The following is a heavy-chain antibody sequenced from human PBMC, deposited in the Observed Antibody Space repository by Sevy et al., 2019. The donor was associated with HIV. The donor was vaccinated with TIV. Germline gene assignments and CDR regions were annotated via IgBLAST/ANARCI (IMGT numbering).Heavy chain of an antibody. CDR1: GGTFSSYA. CDR3: ARAAEKTNWFDP. V-gene: IGHV1-46*01. Sequence: ASVKVSCKASGGTFSSYAISWVRQAPGQGLEWMGIINPSGGSTSYAQKFQGRVTMTRDTSTSTVYMELSSLRSEDTAVYYCARAAEKTNWFDPWGQGTLVTVSS. CDR2: INPSGGST. J-gene: IGHJ5*02.